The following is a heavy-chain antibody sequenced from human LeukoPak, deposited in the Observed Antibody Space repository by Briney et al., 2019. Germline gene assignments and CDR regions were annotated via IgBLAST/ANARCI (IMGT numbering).Heavy chain of an antibody. CDR2: TYDSGST. V-gene: IGHV4-59*02. D-gene: IGHD2-8*01. CDR1: GGSVSSYY. CDR3: ARHHCTSGVCYYGMDV. Sequence: SETLSLTCTVSGGSVSSYYWSWIRQSPGKGLEWMGYTYDSGSTNYNPSLKSRVTISVDTSKAHFSLELSSVTAADTAVYYCARHHCTSGVCYYGMDVWGQGTTVTVSS. J-gene: IGHJ6*01.